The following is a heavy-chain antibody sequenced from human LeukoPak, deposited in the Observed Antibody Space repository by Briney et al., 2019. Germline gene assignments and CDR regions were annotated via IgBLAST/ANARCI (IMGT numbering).Heavy chain of an antibody. CDR3: ARDRGIRTGTLDY. J-gene: IGHJ4*02. Sequence: GGSLRLSCAASGFTFSSYEMNWVRQAPGKGLEWVSHISSSGSTTYYADSVKGRFTFSRDNAKNSLYLQMNSLRVEDTAVYYCARDRGIRTGTLDYWGQGTLVTVSS. D-gene: IGHD1-1*01. CDR2: ISSSGSTT. V-gene: IGHV3-48*03. CDR1: GFTFSSYE.